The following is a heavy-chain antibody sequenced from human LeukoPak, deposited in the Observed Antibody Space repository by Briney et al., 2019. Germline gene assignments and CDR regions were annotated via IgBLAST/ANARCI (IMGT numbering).Heavy chain of an antibody. J-gene: IGHJ4*02. CDR3: ARGRVAYSAYYFDY. CDR1: GDSITNYF. V-gene: IGHV4-59*01. CDR2: IYYTGNT. D-gene: IGHD2-15*01. Sequence: SETLSLTCTVSGDSITNYFWSWIRQPPGKGLELSGYIYYTGNTYYKSSLKSRVTISVDTSTNQFSLRLRSVTAADTAVYYCARGRVAYSAYYFDYWGRGTLVTVSS.